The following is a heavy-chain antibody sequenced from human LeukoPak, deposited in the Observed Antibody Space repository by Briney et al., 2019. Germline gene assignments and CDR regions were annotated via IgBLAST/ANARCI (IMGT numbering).Heavy chain of an antibody. CDR3: ARSKQGGYYYGMDV. CDR1: GGTFSSYA. J-gene: IGHJ6*04. D-gene: IGHD4-11*01. V-gene: IGHV1-69*06. Sequence: SVKVSCKSSGGTFSSYAISWVRQAPGQGPEWMGGIIPIFGTANYAQKFQGRVTITADKSTSTAYMELSSLRSEDTAVYYCARSKQGGYYYGMDVWGKGTTVTVSS. CDR2: IIPIFGTA.